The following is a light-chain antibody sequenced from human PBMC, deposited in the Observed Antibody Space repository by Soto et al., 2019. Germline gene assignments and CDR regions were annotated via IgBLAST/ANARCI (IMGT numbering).Light chain of an antibody. V-gene: IGKV3-20*01. CDR2: AAS. CDR1: QSVSRSY. CDR3: HHYDSTSSSWT. Sequence: IVLTQSPGTLSFSPCEIATLSCISIQSVSRSYLAWYQQKPGQAPRLVIYAASSRATGIPDRFSGSGSGTDFTLTISRLEPEDFAVYFCHHYDSTSSSWTFGQGTKVDI. J-gene: IGKJ1*01.